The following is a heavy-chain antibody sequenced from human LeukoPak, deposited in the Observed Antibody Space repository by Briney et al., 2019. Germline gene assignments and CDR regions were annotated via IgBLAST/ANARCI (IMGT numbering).Heavy chain of an antibody. CDR1: GGSSSSYY. CDR2: IHYSGNT. CDR3: ARSGGDRVDMPTLIDY. Sequence: PSETLSLTCTVSGGSSSSYYWSWIRQPPGKGLEWIGYIHYSGNTNYKPSLKSRVTILLDKSKNQFSLRLSSVTAADTAVYYCARSGGDRVDMPTLIDYWGRGILVTVSS. V-gene: IGHV4-59*01. D-gene: IGHD5-24*01. J-gene: IGHJ4*02.